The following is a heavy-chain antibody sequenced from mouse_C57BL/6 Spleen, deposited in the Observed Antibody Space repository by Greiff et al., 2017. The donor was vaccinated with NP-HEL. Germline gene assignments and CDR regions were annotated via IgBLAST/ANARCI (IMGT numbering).Heavy chain of an antibody. V-gene: IGHV3-6*01. CDR2: ISYDGSN. CDR1: GYSITSGYY. D-gene: IGHD2-1*01. J-gene: IGHJ4*01. Sequence: DVQLQESGPGLVKPSQSLSLTCSVTGYSITSGYYWNWIRQFPGNKLEWMGYISYDGSNNYNPSLKNRISITRDTSKNQFFLKLNSVTTEDTATYYCARDHYGNYFYAMDYWGQGTSVTVSS. CDR3: ARDHYGNYFYAMDY.